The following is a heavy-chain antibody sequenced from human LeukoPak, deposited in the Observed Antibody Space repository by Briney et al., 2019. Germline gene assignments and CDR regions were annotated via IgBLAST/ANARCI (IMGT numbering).Heavy chain of an antibody. J-gene: IGHJ6*02. Sequence: SVKVSCKASGGTFSSYAISWVRQAPGQGLEWMGGIIPIFGTANYAQKFQGRVTITADESTSTAYMELNSLRSEDTAVYYCASSRGYSYGPGGGMDVWGQGTTVTVSS. CDR2: IIPIFGTA. V-gene: IGHV1-69*01. CDR1: GGTFSSYA. D-gene: IGHD5-18*01. CDR3: ASSRGYSYGPGGGMDV.